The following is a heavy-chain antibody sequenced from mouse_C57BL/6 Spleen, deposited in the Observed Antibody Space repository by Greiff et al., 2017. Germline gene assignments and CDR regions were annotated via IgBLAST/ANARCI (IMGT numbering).Heavy chain of an antibody. D-gene: IGHD4-1*01. Sequence: EVKLQQSGPELVQPGASVKISCKASGYTFTDYYMNWVKQGPGKSLEWIGDINPNTGGTSYTQKFKGKATLTVDKSSSTAYMELRSLTSEDSAVYYCAGGELGRFYSMDYWGQGTSVTVSS. CDR2: INPNTGGT. CDR1: GYTFTDYY. V-gene: IGHV1-26*01. CDR3: AGGELGRFYSMDY. J-gene: IGHJ4*01.